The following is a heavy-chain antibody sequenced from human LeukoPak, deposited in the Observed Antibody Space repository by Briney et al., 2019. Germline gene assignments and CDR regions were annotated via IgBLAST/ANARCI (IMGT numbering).Heavy chain of an antibody. CDR2: ISAYNGNT. V-gene: IGHV1-18*01. J-gene: IGHJ6*02. CDR1: GYTFTSYG. D-gene: IGHD3-22*01. CDR3: ARGGTMMVVVSRSYYYYGMDV. Sequence: ASVKVSCKASGYTFTSYGISWVRQAPGQGLEWMGWISAYNGNTNYAQKLQGRVTMTTDTSTSTAYMELSSLRSEDTAVYYCARGGTMMVVVSRSYYYYGMDVWGQGTTVTVSS.